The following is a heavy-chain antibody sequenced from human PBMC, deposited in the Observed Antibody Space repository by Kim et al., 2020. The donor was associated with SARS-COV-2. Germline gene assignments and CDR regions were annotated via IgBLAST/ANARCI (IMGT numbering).Heavy chain of an antibody. D-gene: IGHD3-22*01. CDR1: GFIFSTYE. CDR2: IGGRRGGT. Sequence: GGSLRLSCAASGFIFSTYEMTWVRQAPGKGLEWVSTIGGRRGGTYYADSVKGRFTVSRDNSKNTLYLQMNSLRAEDTAIYYCTNDFYGSCGYPYRGQGNLGTVSS. V-gene: IGHV3-23*01. CDR3: TNDFYGSCGYPY. J-gene: IGHJ4*02.